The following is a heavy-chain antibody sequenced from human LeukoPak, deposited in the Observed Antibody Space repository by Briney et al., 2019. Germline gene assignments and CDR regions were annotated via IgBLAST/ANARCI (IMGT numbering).Heavy chain of an antibody. D-gene: IGHD5-24*01. V-gene: IGHV3-23*01. CDR3: AKREADAFDI. Sequence: GASVKVSCKASGFTFSSYAMSWVRQAPGKGLEWVSAISGSGGSTYYADSVKGRFTISRDNSKNTLYLQMNSLRAEDTAVYYCAKREADAFDIWGQGTMVTVSS. CDR2: ISGSGGST. CDR1: GFTFSSYA. J-gene: IGHJ3*02.